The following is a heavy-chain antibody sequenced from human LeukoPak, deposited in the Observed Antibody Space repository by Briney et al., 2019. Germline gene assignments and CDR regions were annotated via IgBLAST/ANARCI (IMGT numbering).Heavy chain of an antibody. Sequence: PSETLSLTCTVSGGSISNYYWSWIRQPAGKGLEWIGRIYSSGSTDYNPSLKSRVTMSVDTSKNQFSLNLRSVTAADTAVYYCARDYPINDNHDFWSGTGGTGNWFDPWGQGTLVTVSS. V-gene: IGHV4-4*07. CDR1: GGSISNYY. J-gene: IGHJ5*02. CDR2: IYSSGST. D-gene: IGHD3-3*01. CDR3: ARDYPINDNHDFWSGTGGTGNWFDP.